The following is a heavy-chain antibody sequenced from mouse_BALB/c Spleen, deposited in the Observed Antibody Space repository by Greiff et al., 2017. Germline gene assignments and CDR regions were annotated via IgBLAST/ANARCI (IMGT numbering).Heavy chain of an antibody. Sequence: EVKLMESGGGLVQPGGSRKLSCAASGFTFSSFGMHWVRQAPEKGLEWVAYISSGSSTIYYADTVKGRFTISRDNPKNTLFLQMTSLRSEDTAMYYCARKYGNYDLAWLACWGQGTLVTVSA. CDR1: GFTFSSFG. CDR3: ARKYGNYDLAWLAC. CDR2: ISSGSSTI. V-gene: IGHV5-17*02. D-gene: IGHD2-10*02. J-gene: IGHJ3*01.